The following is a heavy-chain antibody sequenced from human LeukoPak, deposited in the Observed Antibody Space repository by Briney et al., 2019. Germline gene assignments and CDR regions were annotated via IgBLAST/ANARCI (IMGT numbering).Heavy chain of an antibody. CDR2: INHSGST. CDR3: ARHRSSGWYGYFQH. J-gene: IGHJ1*01. V-gene: IGHV4-34*01. Sequence: PSETLSLTCAVYGGSFSGYYWSWIRQPPGKGLEWIGEINHSGSTNYNPSLKSRVTISVDTSNNQFSLKLSSVTAADTAVYYCARHRSSGWYGYFQHWGQGTLVTVSS. CDR1: GGSFSGYY. D-gene: IGHD6-19*01.